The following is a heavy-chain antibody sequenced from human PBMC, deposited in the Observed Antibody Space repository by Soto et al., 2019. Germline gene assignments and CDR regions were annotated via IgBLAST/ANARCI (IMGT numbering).Heavy chain of an antibody. V-gene: IGHV4-30-4*01. CDR3: ARDFGLWFGEPTWFDP. D-gene: IGHD3-10*01. Sequence: SETLSLTCTVSGGSISSGDYYWSWIRQPPGKGLEWIGYIYYSGSTYYNPSLKSRVTISVDTSKNQFSLKLSSVTAADTAVYYCARDFGLWFGEPTWFDPWGQGTLVTVSS. CDR2: IYYSGST. J-gene: IGHJ5*02. CDR1: GGSISSGDYY.